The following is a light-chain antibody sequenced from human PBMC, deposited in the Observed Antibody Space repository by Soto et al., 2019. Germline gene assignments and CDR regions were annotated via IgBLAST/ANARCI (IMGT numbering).Light chain of an antibody. V-gene: IGKV3-15*01. CDR2: GAS. Sequence: EIVMTQSPATLSLSPGERAALSCWASQSINSELAWYQQKPGQPPRLLIYGASTRATGVPARFTGSESGSEFTLTISGLQSEDFAVYYCQQGHNWPLTFGQGTRLEI. J-gene: IGKJ2*01. CDR3: QQGHNWPLT. CDR1: QSINSE.